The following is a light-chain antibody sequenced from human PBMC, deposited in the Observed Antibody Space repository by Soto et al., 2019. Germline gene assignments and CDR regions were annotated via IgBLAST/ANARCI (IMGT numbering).Light chain of an antibody. J-gene: IGKJ4*01. V-gene: IGKV3-15*01. Sequence: EIMMTQSPATLSLSPGERATLSCRASQSVSGNLAWYQQKPGQAPRLLIHGASTRATGIPARFSGSGSGTEFTLIISSLQSEDFAVFYCQQYNRWPLTFGGGSKVEIK. CDR1: QSVSGN. CDR2: GAS. CDR3: QQYNRWPLT.